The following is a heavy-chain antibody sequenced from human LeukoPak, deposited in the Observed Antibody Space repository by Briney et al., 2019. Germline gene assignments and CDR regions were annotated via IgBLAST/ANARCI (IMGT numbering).Heavy chain of an antibody. D-gene: IGHD4-17*01. V-gene: IGHV4-39*02. J-gene: IGHJ6*02. CDR2: IYYSATT. CDR3: ARDVRSDYGGYYYYYYGMDV. CDR1: GGSISTSSHG. Sequence: SETLSLTCTVSGGSISTSSHGWGWIRQPPGKGLEWIGSIYYSATTYYKPSLKSRLTISVDTSKNQFSLTLSSVTAADTAVYYCARDVRSDYGGYYYYYYGMDVWGQGTTVTVSS.